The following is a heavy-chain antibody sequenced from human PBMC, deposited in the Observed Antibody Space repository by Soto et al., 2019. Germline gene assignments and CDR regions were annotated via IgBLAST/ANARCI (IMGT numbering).Heavy chain of an antibody. CDR3: VKGSWGDY. D-gene: IGHD1-26*01. Sequence: EVQLLESGGGSVQPGGSLRLSCIASGFTFVTYDMTWVRQAPGKGLEWVSVSRGSDGSTYYADSVKGRFTISRDNSKNTLYLQMSSLRGDDTAIYYCVKGSWGDYWGQGILVTVSS. CDR2: SRGSDGST. V-gene: IGHV3-23*01. CDR1: GFTFVTYD. J-gene: IGHJ4*02.